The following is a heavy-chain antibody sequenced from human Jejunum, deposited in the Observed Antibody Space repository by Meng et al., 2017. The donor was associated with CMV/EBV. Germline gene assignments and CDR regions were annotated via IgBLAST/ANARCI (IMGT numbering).Heavy chain of an antibody. Sequence: QVQLADSGGGVVQPGEALSLSCATSGFTFRNYGMHWVRQAPGKGLEWAAFIQGDAGNQYYADSVKGRFTISRDNSKNTLSLQMDSLRADDTAVYYCARDFISSIDYWGQGTLVTVSS. V-gene: IGHV3-30*02. D-gene: IGHD2-2*01. CDR3: ARDFISSIDY. CDR1: GFTFRNYG. J-gene: IGHJ4*02. CDR2: IQGDAGNQ.